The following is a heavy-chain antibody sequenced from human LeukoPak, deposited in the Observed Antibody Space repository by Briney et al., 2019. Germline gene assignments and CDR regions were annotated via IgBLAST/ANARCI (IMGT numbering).Heavy chain of an antibody. D-gene: IGHD4-23*01. V-gene: IGHV4-4*07. Sequence: PSETLSHTCTVSGGSISSYYWSWIRQPAGKGLEWIGRIYTSGSTNYNPSPKSRVTMSVDTSKNQFSLKLSSVTAADTAVYYCAVVGGNGDYYFDYWGQGTLVTVSS. J-gene: IGHJ4*02. CDR3: AVVGGNGDYYFDY. CDR2: IYTSGST. CDR1: GGSISSYY.